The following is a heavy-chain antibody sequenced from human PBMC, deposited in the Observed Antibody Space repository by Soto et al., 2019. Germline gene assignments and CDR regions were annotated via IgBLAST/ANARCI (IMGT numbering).Heavy chain of an antibody. V-gene: IGHV4-4*08. J-gene: IGHJ4*02. Sequence: PSETLSLTCLVSGDSTTRGYWGWVRQPPGKGLDNIARIHSSGTTNYNPSVKSRLTISVDTSKNQFSLRLSSVTPADTALYYCTREDSSTSEFWSQGTLVNVSS. CDR2: IHSSGTT. D-gene: IGHD6-13*01. CDR1: GDSTTRGY. CDR3: TREDSSTSEF.